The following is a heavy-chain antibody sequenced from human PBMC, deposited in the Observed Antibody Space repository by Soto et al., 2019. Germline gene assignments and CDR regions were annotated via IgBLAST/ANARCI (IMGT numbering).Heavy chain of an antibody. CDR2: ISAYNGNT. J-gene: IGHJ2*01. Sequence: QVQLVQSGAEVKKPGASVKVSCKASGYTFTSYGISWVRQAPGQGLEWMGWISAYNGNTNYAQKLQGRVTMTTDTSTSTAYMELRSLRSDDTAVYYCARDHKRCITIFGVVGYFDLWGRGTLVTVSS. D-gene: IGHD3-3*01. CDR1: GYTFTSYG. CDR3: ARDHKRCITIFGVVGYFDL. V-gene: IGHV1-18*01.